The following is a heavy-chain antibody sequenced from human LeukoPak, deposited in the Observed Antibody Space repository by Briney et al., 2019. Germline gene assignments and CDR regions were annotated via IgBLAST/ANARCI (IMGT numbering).Heavy chain of an antibody. CDR1: GFTFSSYG. Sequence: GGSLRLSCAASGFTFSSYGMHWVRQAPGKGLEWVAVISYDGSNKYYADSVKGRFTISRDNSKNTLYLQMNSLRAEDTAVYYCAKDSGSGSLDYWGQGTLVTVSS. CDR3: AKDSGSGSLDY. J-gene: IGHJ4*02. V-gene: IGHV3-30*18. CDR2: ISYDGSNK. D-gene: IGHD3-10*01.